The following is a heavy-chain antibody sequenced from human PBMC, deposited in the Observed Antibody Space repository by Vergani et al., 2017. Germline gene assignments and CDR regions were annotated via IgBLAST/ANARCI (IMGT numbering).Heavy chain of an antibody. D-gene: IGHD1-14*01. Sequence: QVQLVESGGGVVQPGRSLRLSCAVSGFTFNQYSMHWVRQAPGKGLEWVAVTWYDGNNKQYADSVKGRFTISRDNSKSTMYLQMNSLRDEDTGVYYCARDLRLLYNRFDPWGQGTLVTVSS. CDR2: TWYDGNNK. V-gene: IGHV3-33*01. CDR3: ARDLRLLYNRFDP. J-gene: IGHJ5*02. CDR1: GFTFNQYS.